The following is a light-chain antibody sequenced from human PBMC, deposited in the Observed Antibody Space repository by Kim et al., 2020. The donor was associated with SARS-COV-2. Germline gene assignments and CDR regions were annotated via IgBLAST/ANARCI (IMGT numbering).Light chain of an antibody. Sequence: QSVLTQPPSASGTPGRWVTISCSGSSSNIGSNTVNWYQQFPGTAPKLLIYSSSQRPSGVPDRFSGSKSGTSVSLAISGLQSEDEADYYCASWDDALNALVFGGGTKVTVL. CDR1: SSNIGSNT. V-gene: IGLV1-44*01. CDR2: SSS. CDR3: ASWDDALNALV. J-gene: IGLJ2*01.